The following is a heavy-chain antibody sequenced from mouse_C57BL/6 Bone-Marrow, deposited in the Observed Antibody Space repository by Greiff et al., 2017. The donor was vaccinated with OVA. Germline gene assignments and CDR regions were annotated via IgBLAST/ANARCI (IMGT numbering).Heavy chain of an antibody. V-gene: IGHV1-62-2*01. Sequence: QVHVKQSGAELVKPGASVKLSCKASGYTFTEYTIHWVKQRSGQGLEWIGWFYPGSGSIKYNEKFKDKATLTADKSSSTVYMELSRLTSEDSAVYFCARHDGVYYSNRGFAYWGQGTLVTVSA. CDR2: FYPGSGSI. D-gene: IGHD2-5*01. J-gene: IGHJ3*01. CDR1: GYTFTEYT. CDR3: ARHDGVYYSNRGFAY.